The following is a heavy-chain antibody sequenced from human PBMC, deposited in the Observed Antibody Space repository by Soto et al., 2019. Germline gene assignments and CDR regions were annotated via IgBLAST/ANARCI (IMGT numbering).Heavy chain of an antibody. J-gene: IGHJ3*02. CDR2: IYYSGST. D-gene: IGHD2-15*01. V-gene: IGHV4-59*01. CDR3: ARDRPMGDCSGGSCYSTENAFDI. CDR1: GGSISSYY. Sequence: LSLTCTVSGGSISSYYWSWIRQPPGKGLEWIGYIYYSGSTNYNPSLKSRVTISVDTSKNQFSLKLSSVTAADTAVYYCARDRPMGDCSGGSCYSTENAFDIWGQGTMVTVSS.